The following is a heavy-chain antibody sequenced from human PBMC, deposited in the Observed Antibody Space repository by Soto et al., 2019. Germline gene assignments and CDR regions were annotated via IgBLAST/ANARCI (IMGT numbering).Heavy chain of an antibody. D-gene: IGHD6-19*01. Sequence: GGSLRLSCAASGFTISSYRMNWVRQAPGKGLEWVSYISSSSSTIYYADSVKGRFTISRDNAKNSLYLQMNSLRAEDTAVYYCATYSSGTDAFDIWGQGTMVTVSS. CDR2: ISSSSSTI. CDR3: ATYSSGTDAFDI. CDR1: GFTISSYR. V-gene: IGHV3-48*01. J-gene: IGHJ3*02.